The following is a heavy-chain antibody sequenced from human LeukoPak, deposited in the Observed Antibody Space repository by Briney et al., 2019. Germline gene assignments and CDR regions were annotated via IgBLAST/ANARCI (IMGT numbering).Heavy chain of an antibody. CDR3: ARIFGDGYNYYFDY. CDR1: GYTFTSYG. D-gene: IGHD5-24*01. J-gene: IGHJ4*02. Sequence: GASVKVSCKASGYTFTSYGISWVRQAPGQGLEWMGWISAYNGNTNYAQKLQGRVTMTADTSTSTAYMELRSLRSDDTAVYYCARIFGDGYNYYFDYWGQGTLVTVSS. CDR2: ISAYNGNT. V-gene: IGHV1-18*01.